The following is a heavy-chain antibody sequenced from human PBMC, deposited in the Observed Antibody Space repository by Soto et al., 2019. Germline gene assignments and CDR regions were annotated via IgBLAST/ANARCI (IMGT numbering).Heavy chain of an antibody. CDR1: GFTFSNYS. D-gene: IGHD6-19*01. V-gene: IGHV3-21*01. CDR3: ARDPIPVPMYFFDY. Sequence: GGSLRLSCTASGFTFSNYSMNWVRQAPGKGLEWVSSISSDSSYIYYADSVKGRFTISRDNAKNSLSLQMNSLRAEDTAVYFCARDPIPVPMYFFDYWGQGSLVTVSS. CDR2: ISSDSSYI. J-gene: IGHJ4*02.